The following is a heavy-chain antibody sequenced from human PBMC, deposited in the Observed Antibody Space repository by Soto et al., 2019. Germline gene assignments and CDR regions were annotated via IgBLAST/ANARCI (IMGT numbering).Heavy chain of an antibody. CDR1: GITLSYFY. CDR2: ISPGSNYR. Sequence: GGSLRLSCAASGITLSYFYMTWVRQAPGQGLEWLSYISPGSNYREYADSMKGRFTISRDDAKNSLYLEMNSLRAEDTAVYYCARESEDLTSNFDYWGQGTLVTVSS. CDR3: ARESEDLTSNFDY. V-gene: IGHV3-11*06. J-gene: IGHJ4*02.